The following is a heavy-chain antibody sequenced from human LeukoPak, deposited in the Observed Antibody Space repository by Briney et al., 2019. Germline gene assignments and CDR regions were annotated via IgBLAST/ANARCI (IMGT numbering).Heavy chain of an antibody. V-gene: IGHV4-34*01. CDR1: GGSFSGYY. D-gene: IGHD2-15*01. CDR3: ARGNVVVVAATVGFDY. J-gene: IGHJ4*02. CDR2: INHSGST. Sequence: SETLSLTCAVYGGSFSGYYWSWIRQPPGKGLEWIGEINHSGSTNYNPSLKSRVTISVDTSKNQFSLKLSSVTAADTAVYYCARGNVVVVAATVGFDYWGQGTLVTVSP.